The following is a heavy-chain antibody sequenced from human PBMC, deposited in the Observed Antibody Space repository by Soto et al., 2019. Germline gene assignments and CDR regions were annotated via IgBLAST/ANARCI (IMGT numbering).Heavy chain of an antibody. V-gene: IGHV1-46*01. CDR2: INPSGGGT. D-gene: IGHD3-3*01. J-gene: IGHJ3*02. CDR1: GYTFISYS. Sequence: GASVKVSCKASGYTFISYSMDWVRQAPGQGLEWMGIINPSGGGTSYAQKFQGRVTMTRDTSTSTVYMELSSLRSEDTAVYYCAPRALLTMYYDFWSGYYTDAFDIWGQGTMVTVSS. CDR3: APRALLTMYYDFWSGYYTDAFDI.